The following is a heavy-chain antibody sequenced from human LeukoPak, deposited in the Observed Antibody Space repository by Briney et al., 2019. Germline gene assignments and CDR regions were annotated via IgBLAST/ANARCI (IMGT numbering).Heavy chain of an antibody. Sequence: GASVKVSCKASGGTFSSYAISWVRQAPGQGLEWMGGIIPIFGTANYAQKFQGRVTITADESTSTAHMELSSLRSEDTAVYYCARGRDGYNLREPFDPWGQGTLVTVSS. V-gene: IGHV1-69*13. CDR3: ARGRDGYNLREPFDP. CDR2: IIPIFGTA. CDR1: GGTFSSYA. J-gene: IGHJ5*02. D-gene: IGHD5-24*01.